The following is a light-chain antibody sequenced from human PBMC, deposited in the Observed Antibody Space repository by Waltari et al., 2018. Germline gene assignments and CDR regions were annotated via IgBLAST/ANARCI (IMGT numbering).Light chain of an antibody. CDR3: QQYNTYQWT. J-gene: IGKJ1*01. CDR2: DAS. Sequence: DIQMTQSPSTVAASVGARVTITCRASQSISSWLAWYQQKPGKAPKLLIYDASSLESGVPSRFSGSGSGTEFTLTISSLQPDDFAAYYCQQYNTYQWTFGQGTKVEIK. CDR1: QSISSW. V-gene: IGKV1-5*01.